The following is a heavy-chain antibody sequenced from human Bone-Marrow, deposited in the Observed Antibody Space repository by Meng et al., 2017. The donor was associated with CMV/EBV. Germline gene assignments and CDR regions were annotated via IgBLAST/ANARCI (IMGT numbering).Heavy chain of an antibody. CDR3: TRGAFYY. CDR1: GFTFRSYA. V-gene: IGHV3-64*02. J-gene: IGHJ4*02. CDR2: ISSNGGNT. Sequence: GESLKISCAASGFTFRSYAMHWVRQAPGKGLEYVSAISSNGGNTYYADSVKGRFTISRDNSKNTLYLQMGSLRAEDMAVYYCTRGAFYYWGQGTLVTVSS.